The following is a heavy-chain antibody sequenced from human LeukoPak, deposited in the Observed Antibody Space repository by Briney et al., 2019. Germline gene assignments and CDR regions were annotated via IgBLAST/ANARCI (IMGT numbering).Heavy chain of an antibody. CDR1: GGSFSGYY. CDR3: ARVPLGYCSGGSCYLYYYYYGMDV. J-gene: IGHJ6*02. CDR2: INHSGST. V-gene: IGHV4-34*01. Sequence: SETLSLTCAVYGGSFSGYYWSWIRQPPGKGLEWMGEINHSGSTNYNPSLKSRVTISVDTSKNQFSLKLSSVTAADTAVYYCARVPLGYCSGGSCYLYYYYYGMDVWGQGTTVTVSS. D-gene: IGHD2-15*01.